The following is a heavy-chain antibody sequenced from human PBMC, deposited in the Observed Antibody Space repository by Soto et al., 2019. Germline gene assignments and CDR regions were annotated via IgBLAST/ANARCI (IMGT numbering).Heavy chain of an antibody. J-gene: IGHJ6*02. CDR1: GFTFSSYA. D-gene: IGHD5-18*01. Sequence: GGSLRLSCAASGFTFSSYAMHWVRQAPGKGLEWVAVISYDGSNKYYADSVKGRFTISRDNSKNTLYLQMNSLRAEDTAVYYCARDGAWGSHSYGYGYYYHGMDVWGQGTTVTVSS. V-gene: IGHV3-30-3*01. CDR3: ARDGAWGSHSYGYGYYYHGMDV. CDR2: ISYDGSNK.